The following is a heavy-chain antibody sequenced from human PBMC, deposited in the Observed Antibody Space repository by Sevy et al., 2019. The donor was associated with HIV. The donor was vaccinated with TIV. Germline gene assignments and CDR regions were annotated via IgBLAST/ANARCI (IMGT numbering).Heavy chain of an antibody. D-gene: IGHD4-17*01. V-gene: IGHV4-34*01. CDR1: GGSFSGYY. Sequence: SETLSLTCAVYGGSFSGYYWSWISQPPGKGLEWIGEINHSGSTNYNPSLKSRVTISVDTSKNQFSLKLSSVTAADTAVYYCARATTPTTVTLYYFDYWGQGTLVTVSS. CDR3: ARATTPTTVTLYYFDY. CDR2: INHSGST. J-gene: IGHJ4*02.